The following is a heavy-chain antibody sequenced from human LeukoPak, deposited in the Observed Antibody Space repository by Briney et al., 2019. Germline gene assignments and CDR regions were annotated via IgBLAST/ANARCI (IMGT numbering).Heavy chain of an antibody. CDR2: VNHSGST. D-gene: IGHD3-3*01. CDR3: ARGLRVFGVVITTHYYYYGMDV. CDR1: GGSFSGYY. J-gene: IGHJ6*02. V-gene: IGHV4-34*01. Sequence: SETLSLTCAVYGGSFSGYYWSWIRQPPGKGLEWVGEVNHSGSTNYNPYLKSRVTISVDTSKNQFSLKLSSVTAADTAVYYCARGLRVFGVVITTHYYYYGMDVWGQGTTVTVSS.